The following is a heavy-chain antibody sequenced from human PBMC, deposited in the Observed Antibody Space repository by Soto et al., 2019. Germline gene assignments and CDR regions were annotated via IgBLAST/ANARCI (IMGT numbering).Heavy chain of an antibody. D-gene: IGHD3-22*01. CDR3: ARDGYYYDRRVAFHF. Sequence: SETLSLTCTVSGGSINNYYWSWIRQPAGKGLEWIGRIYTSGSTNYNPSLKSRVTMSVDTSKNQFSLKLSSVTAADTAVYYCARDGYYYDRRVAFHFCGQVTLVTV. CDR1: GGSINNYY. J-gene: IGHJ3*01. V-gene: IGHV4-4*07. CDR2: IYTSGST.